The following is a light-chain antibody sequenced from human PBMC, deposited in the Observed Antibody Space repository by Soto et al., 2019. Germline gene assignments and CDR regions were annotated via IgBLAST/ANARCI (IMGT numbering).Light chain of an antibody. V-gene: IGKV1-39*01. Sequence: DIQMTQSPSSLSASVGDRVTITCRASPSITNYLNWYQQKPGEVPKLLIYTASSLQSGVTSRFSGSGSGTDFTLTISSLLPEDFATYYCQQSYSIPLTFGQGTKLEIK. CDR3: QQSYSIPLT. CDR1: PSITNY. J-gene: IGKJ2*01. CDR2: TAS.